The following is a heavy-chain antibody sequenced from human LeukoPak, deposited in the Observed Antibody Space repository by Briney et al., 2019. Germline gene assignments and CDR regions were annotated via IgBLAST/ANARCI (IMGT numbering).Heavy chain of an antibody. CDR1: DSSISSGYF. Sequence: SETLSLTCAVSDSSISSGYFWRWIRQPPGKGLEWIGTLYHSGSTYYNPSLKSRVAISLDTSKTQFSLKLSSVTAADTALYYCATLLSDYGAHYFDSWGQGVLVTVSS. J-gene: IGHJ4*02. V-gene: IGHV4-38-2*01. D-gene: IGHD4-17*01. CDR2: LYHSGST. CDR3: ATLLSDYGAHYFDS.